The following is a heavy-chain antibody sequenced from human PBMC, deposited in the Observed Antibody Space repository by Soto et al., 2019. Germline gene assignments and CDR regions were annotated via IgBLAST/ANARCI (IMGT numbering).Heavy chain of an antibody. CDR3: AREHSNYAGAPFDY. Sequence: ASETLSLTCAVSGGSISSSNWWSWVRQPPGKGLEWIGEIYHSGSTNYNPSLKSRVTISVDKSKNQFSLKLSSVTAADTAVYYCAREHSNYAGAPFDYWGQGTLVTVSS. CDR1: GGSISSSNW. D-gene: IGHD4-4*01. CDR2: IYHSGST. V-gene: IGHV4-4*02. J-gene: IGHJ4*02.